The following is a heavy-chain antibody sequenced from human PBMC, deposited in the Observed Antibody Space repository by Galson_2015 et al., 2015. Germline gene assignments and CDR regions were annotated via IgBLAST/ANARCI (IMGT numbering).Heavy chain of an antibody. D-gene: IGHD2-2*01. CDR3: ARAGGYCFSTTCYGLDY. V-gene: IGHV7-4-1*02. CDR2: INTHTGTP. Sequence: SVKVSCKASGYTFTSYTMNWVRQAPGQGLEWIGWINTHTGTPTYAPGFTGQFAFSLDTSVSTAYLQISSLKAEDTAVYYCARAGGYCFSTTCYGLDYWGRGTLVTVSS. J-gene: IGHJ4*02. CDR1: GYTFTSYT.